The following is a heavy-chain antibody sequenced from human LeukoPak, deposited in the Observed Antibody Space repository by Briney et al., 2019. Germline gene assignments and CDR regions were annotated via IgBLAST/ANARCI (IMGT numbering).Heavy chain of an antibody. CDR2: IYHSGST. CDR1: GGSFSGYY. V-gene: IGHV4-34*01. D-gene: IGHD3-10*01. CDR3: ARRTLRGVIKY. J-gene: IGHJ4*02. Sequence: SETLSLTCAVYGGSFSGYYWSWIRQPPGEGLEWIGEIYHSGSTNYNPSLKSRVTMSVDTSKNQFSLKLTSVTAADTAVYCCARRTLRGVIKYWGQGTLVTVSS.